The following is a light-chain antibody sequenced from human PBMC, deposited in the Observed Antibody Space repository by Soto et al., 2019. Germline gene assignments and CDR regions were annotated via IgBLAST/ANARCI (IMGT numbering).Light chain of an antibody. Sequence: EIVLTQSPGTLSLSPGERATLSCRASQSVSSSYLAWYQQKPGQAPRLLIYAASIRATDIPDRFSGSGSVTDFNLTISRLEPEDFAVFYCQQYGSSSITFGQGTRLEIK. CDR1: QSVSSSY. CDR3: QQYGSSSIT. V-gene: IGKV3-20*01. CDR2: AAS. J-gene: IGKJ5*01.